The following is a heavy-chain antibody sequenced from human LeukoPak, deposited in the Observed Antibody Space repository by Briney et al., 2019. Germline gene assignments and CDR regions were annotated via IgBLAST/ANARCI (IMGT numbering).Heavy chain of an antibody. Sequence: GGSLRLSCAASGFTSRNYWMAWVRQAPGRGLEWVANMNQDGNERNYMDSLKGRFAISRDNAKNSLFLQMNSLRVEDTAVYYCGTEALPYAFDIWGQGTMVTVSS. CDR1: GFTSRNYW. V-gene: IGHV3-7*04. J-gene: IGHJ3*02. D-gene: IGHD2-15*01. CDR2: MNQDGNER. CDR3: GTEALPYAFDI.